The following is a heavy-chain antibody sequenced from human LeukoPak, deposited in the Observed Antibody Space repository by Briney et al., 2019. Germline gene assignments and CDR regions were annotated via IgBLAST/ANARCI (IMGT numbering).Heavy chain of an antibody. CDR3: ARAGTDSSDYYYPAFDT. CDR2: IYSGGST. J-gene: IGHJ3*02. CDR1: GFTVSSNY. D-gene: IGHD3-22*01. Sequence: PGGSLRLSCAASGFTVSSNYMNWVRQAPGKGLEWVSVIYSGGSTYYADSVKGRFTISRDNSKNTLYLQLGSLRTEDMAVYYCARAGTDSSDYYYPAFDTWGQGTMVTVSS. V-gene: IGHV3-66*01.